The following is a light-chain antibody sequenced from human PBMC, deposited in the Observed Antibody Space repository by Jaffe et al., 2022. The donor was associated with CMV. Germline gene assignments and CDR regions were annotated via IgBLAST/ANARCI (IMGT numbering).Light chain of an antibody. J-gene: IGLJ3*02. CDR3: CSKTSGSTPWV. V-gene: IGLV2-14*03. CDR2: DVS. CDR1: SSDVGAYNY. Sequence: QSALTQPASVSGSPGQSITISCTGTSSDVGAYNYVSWYQQHPGKAPKLMIYDVSDRPSGVSIRFSGSKSGNTASLTISGLQAEDEADYYCCSKTSGSTPWVFGGGTMLTVL.